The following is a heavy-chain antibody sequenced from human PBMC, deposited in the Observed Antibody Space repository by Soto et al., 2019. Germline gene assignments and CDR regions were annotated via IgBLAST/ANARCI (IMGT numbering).Heavy chain of an antibody. CDR2: ISYDGSNK. CDR3: ARATRLPGFLEDP. V-gene: IGHV3-30-3*01. CDR1: GFTFSSYA. Sequence: GGSLRLSCAASGFTFSSYAMHWVRQAPGKGLERVAVISYDGSNKYYADSVKGRFTISRDNSKNTLYLQMNSLRAEDTAVYYCARATRLPGFLEDPWGQGTLVTVSS. D-gene: IGHD3-3*01. J-gene: IGHJ5*02.